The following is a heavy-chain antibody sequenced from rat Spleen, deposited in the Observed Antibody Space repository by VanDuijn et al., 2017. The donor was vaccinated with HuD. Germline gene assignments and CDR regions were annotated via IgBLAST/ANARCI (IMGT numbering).Heavy chain of an antibody. Sequence: EVQLVESGGDLVQPGRSLKLSCAASGFTFSDYNMAWVRQAPRKGLDWVATINYDGRGTYYRDSVKGRFTISRDNAKSTLYLQMDSLRSEDTATCYCATLTPLFAYWGQGTLVTVSS. J-gene: IGHJ3*01. D-gene: IGHD3-4*01. CDR2: INYDGRGT. V-gene: IGHV5-7*01. CDR1: GFTFSDYN. CDR3: ATLTPLFAY.